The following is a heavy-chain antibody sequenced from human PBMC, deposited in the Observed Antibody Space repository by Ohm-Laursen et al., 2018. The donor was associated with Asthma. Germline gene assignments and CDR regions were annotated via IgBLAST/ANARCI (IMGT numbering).Heavy chain of an antibody. CDR3: ARDYGGNSGWFDP. CDR2: MNPNSGKT. CDR1: GYTFTSYD. V-gene: IGHV1-8*01. Sequence: SVKVSCKASGYTFTSYDLNWVRQATGQGLEWIGWMNPNSGKTGFAQKFQGRVTMTRDSSISTAYMELSSLRSDDTAVYYCARDYGGNSGWFDPWGQGTLVTVSS. D-gene: IGHD4-23*01. J-gene: IGHJ5*02.